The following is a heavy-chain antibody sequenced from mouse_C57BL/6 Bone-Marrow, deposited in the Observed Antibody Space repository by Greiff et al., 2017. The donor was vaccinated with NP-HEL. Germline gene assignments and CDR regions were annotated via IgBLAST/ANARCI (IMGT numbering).Heavy chain of an antibody. CDR1: GYTFTDYN. CDR3: ARKSRGWYFGG. V-gene: IGHV1-18*01. D-gene: IGHD1-1*01. Sequence: EVQLQQSGPELVQPGASVKIPCKASGYTFTDYNMDWVKQSHGKSLEWIGDINPNNGVTIYNQKFKGKATLTVDKSSSTAYMELRSLTSEDTAVYDCARKSRGWYFGGRGTGTTVTV. CDR2: INPNNGVT. J-gene: IGHJ1*03.